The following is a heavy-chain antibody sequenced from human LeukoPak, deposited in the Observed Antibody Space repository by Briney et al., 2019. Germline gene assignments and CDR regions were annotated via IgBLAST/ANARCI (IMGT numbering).Heavy chain of an antibody. V-gene: IGHV3-23*01. CDR1: GFTFSSYG. J-gene: IGHJ4*02. CDR3: AKGPKQQLVGSRGKYFDY. D-gene: IGHD6-13*01. Sequence: GGSLRLSCAASGFTFSSYGMNWVRQAPGKGLEWVSAISGSGGSTYYADSVKGRFTISRDNSKNTLYLQMNSLRADDTAVYYCAKGPKQQLVGSRGKYFDYWGQGTLVTVSS. CDR2: ISGSGGST.